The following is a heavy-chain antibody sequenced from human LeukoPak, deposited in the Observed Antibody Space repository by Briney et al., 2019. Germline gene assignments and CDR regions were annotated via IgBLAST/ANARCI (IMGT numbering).Heavy chain of an antibody. V-gene: IGHV1-69*04. Sequence: SSVKVSCKASGGTFSSYAISWVRQAPGQGLEWMGRIIPILGIANYAQKFQGRVTITADKSTSTAYMELSSLRSEDTAVHYCAREVDCTNGVCYTGAGGWFDPWGQGTLVTVSS. J-gene: IGHJ5*02. CDR2: IIPILGIA. CDR3: AREVDCTNGVCYTGAGGWFDP. CDR1: GGTFSSYA. D-gene: IGHD2-8*01.